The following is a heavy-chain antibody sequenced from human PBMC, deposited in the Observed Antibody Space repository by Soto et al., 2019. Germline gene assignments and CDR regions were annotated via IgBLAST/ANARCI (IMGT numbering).Heavy chain of an antibody. D-gene: IGHD5-12*01. Sequence: PSETLSLTCAVYGGPFSGYYWSWIRQPPGKGLEWIGEINHSGSTNYNPSLKSRVTISVDTSKNQFSLKLSSVTAADTAVYYCARARIVATISHYYYYGMDVWGQGTTVTVSS. J-gene: IGHJ6*02. CDR1: GGPFSGYY. CDR3: ARARIVATISHYYYYGMDV. V-gene: IGHV4-34*01. CDR2: INHSGST.